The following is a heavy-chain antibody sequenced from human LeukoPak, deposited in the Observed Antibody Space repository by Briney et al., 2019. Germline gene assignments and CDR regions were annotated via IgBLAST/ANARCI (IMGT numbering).Heavy chain of an antibody. CDR1: GFTFSSYA. D-gene: IGHD1-1*01. CDR2: ISGSGGST. Sequence: PGGSLRLSCAASGFTFSSYAMSWVRQAPGKGLEWVSAISGSGGSTYYADSVKGRFTISRDNSKNTLYLQMNSLRAGDTAVYYCAKDTQRLGWHGMDVWGKGTTVTVSS. J-gene: IGHJ6*04. CDR3: AKDTQRLGWHGMDV. V-gene: IGHV3-23*01.